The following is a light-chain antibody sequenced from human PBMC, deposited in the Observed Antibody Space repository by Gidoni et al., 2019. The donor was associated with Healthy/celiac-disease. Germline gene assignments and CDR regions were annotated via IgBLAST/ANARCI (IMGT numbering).Light chain of an antibody. CDR2: WAS. CDR3: QQYYSTPLT. J-gene: IGKJ4*01. Sequence: DIVMTQTQDALAVSLGERATINCKSSQSVLYSSNNKNYLAWYQQKPGQPPTLLIYWASTRESGVPDRFSGSGSGTDFTLTISSLQAEDVAVYYCQQYYSTPLTFGGXTKVEIK. V-gene: IGKV4-1*01. CDR1: QSVLYSSNNKNY.